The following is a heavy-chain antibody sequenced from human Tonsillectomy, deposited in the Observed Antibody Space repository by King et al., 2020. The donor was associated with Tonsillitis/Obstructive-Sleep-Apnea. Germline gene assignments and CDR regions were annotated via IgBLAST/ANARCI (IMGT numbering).Heavy chain of an antibody. CDR2: ISAYNGNT. J-gene: IGHJ5*02. CDR1: GYTFTSYG. Sequence: QLVQSGAEVKKPGASVKVSCKASGYTFTSYGISWVRQAPGQGLEWMGWISAYNGNTNYAQKLQGRVTMTTDTSTSTAYMELRSLRSDDTAVYYCARESYYDFWSGYYPSNWFGPWGQGTLVTVSS. D-gene: IGHD3-3*01. V-gene: IGHV1-18*01. CDR3: ARESYYDFWSGYYPSNWFGP.